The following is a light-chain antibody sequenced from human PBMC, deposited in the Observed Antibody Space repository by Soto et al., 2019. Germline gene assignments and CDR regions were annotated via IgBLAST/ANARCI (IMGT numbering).Light chain of an antibody. CDR2: SNS. CDR3: ATWDDSLNGLYV. CDR1: RSNIGINS. J-gene: IGLJ1*01. V-gene: IGLV1-44*01. Sequence: QSVLIQPPSASGTPGQRVTISCSGSRSNIGINSVTWYKQLPGTAPKLLIYSNSQRPSGVPDRFSGSKSGTSASLAISGLQSEDEADYDCATWDDSLNGLYVFGTGTKVTVL.